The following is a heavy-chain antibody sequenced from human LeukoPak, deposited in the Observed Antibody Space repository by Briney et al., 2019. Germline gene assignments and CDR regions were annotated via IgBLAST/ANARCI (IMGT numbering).Heavy chain of an antibody. CDR1: GFIFYNAW. J-gene: IGHJ4*02. CDR2: IKSKTDGGTA. CDR3: ARDFGLRRYYFDY. V-gene: IGHV3-15*01. Sequence: GGSLRLSCAASGFIFYNAWLDWVRQAPGKGLEWVGRIKSKTDGGTADYPAPVKGRFTISRDDSTNTLFLQMNSLRTEDTAVYYCARDFGLRRYYFDYWGQGTLVTVSS. D-gene: IGHD3-10*01.